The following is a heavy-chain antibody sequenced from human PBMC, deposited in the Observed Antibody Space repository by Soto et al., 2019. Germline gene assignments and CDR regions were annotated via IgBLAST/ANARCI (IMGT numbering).Heavy chain of an antibody. J-gene: IGHJ4*02. CDR2: ISYDGSNK. CDR3: AKESQWVGGEWELYYFDY. Sequence: QVQLVESGGGVVQPGRSLRLSCAASGFTFSSYGMHWVRQAPGKGLEWVAVISYDGSNKYYADSVKGRFTISRDNSKNTLYLQMNSLRAEDTAVYYCAKESQWVGGEWELYYFDYWGQGTLVTVSS. D-gene: IGHD1-26*01. V-gene: IGHV3-30*18. CDR1: GFTFSSYG.